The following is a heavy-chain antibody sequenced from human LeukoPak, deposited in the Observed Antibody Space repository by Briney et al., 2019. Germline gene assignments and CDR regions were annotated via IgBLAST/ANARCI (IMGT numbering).Heavy chain of an antibody. J-gene: IGHJ4*02. Sequence: PSGTLSLTCGVSGGSISTTNWWTWVRQPPGEGLEWIGEVHLSGRTHYNPSLESRVTMSVDMSENHISLRLTSVTAADTAVYYCAREGGPYRPLDYSGQGTLVTVAS. CDR1: GGSISTTNW. CDR2: VHLSGRT. CDR3: AREGGPYRPLDY. V-gene: IGHV4-4*02.